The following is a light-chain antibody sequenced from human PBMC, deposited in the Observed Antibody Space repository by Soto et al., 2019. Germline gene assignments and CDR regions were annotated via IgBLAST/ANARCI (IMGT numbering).Light chain of an antibody. CDR3: QQYGGSVPWT. CDR2: DAS. V-gene: IGKV3-20*01. Sequence: EIVLTHSAGTLSFSPGEGGTLSCRSSYSIGTSLAWYQQKPGQAPSLLIYDASTRATGLPARFTGSGSGTDFTLTITRLEPEDFAVYYCQQYGGSVPWTFGQGTKVDIK. CDR1: YSIGTS. J-gene: IGKJ1*01.